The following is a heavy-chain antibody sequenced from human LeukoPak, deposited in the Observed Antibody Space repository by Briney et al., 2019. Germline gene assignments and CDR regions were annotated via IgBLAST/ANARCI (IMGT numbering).Heavy chain of an antibody. V-gene: IGHV4-34*01. CDR2: INHSGST. D-gene: IGHD3-3*01. Sequence: SETLSLACAVYGGSFSGYYWSWIRQPPGKGLEWIGEINHSGSTNYNPSLKSRVTISVDTSKNQFSLKLSSVTAADTAVYYCARGSYDFWSGYYWYMDVWGKGTTVTVSS. J-gene: IGHJ6*03. CDR3: ARGSYDFWSGYYWYMDV. CDR1: GGSFSGYY.